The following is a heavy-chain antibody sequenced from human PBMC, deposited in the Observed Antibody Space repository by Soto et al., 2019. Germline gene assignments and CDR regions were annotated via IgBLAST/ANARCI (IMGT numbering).Heavy chain of an antibody. CDR3: ARGPLAAAGIDNWFDP. D-gene: IGHD6-13*01. CDR1: GYTFTSYA. J-gene: IGHJ5*02. V-gene: IGHV1-3*01. CDR2: INAGNGNT. Sequence: QVQLVQSGAEVKKPGASVKVSCKASGYTFTSYAMHWVRQAPGQRLEWMGWINAGNGNTKYSQKFQGRVTITRDTSASTADMELSSLRSEDTAVYYCARGPLAAAGIDNWFDPWGQGTLVTVSS.